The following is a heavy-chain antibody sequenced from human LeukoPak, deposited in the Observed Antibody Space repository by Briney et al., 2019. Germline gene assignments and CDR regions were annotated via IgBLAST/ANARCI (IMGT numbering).Heavy chain of an antibody. CDR1: GFTFNSYG. CDR2: MWYDGSNK. D-gene: IGHD4-11*01. V-gene: IGHV3-33*01. Sequence: GGSLRLSCAASGFTFNSYGMHWVRQAPGKGLEWVAVMWYDGSNKYYADSVKGRFTISRDDSKNTLYLQMNGLRAEDTAMYYCARGLPPVMKYYFDYWGQGTLVTVSS. CDR3: ARGLPPVMKYYFDY. J-gene: IGHJ4*02.